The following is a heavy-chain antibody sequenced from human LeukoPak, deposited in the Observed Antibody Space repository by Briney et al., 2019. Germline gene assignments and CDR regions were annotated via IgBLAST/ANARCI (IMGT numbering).Heavy chain of an antibody. Sequence: HSGGSLRLSCAASGFTFSSYAMSWVRQAPGKGLEWVSAISGSGGSTYYADSVKGRFTISRDNSKDTLYLQMNSLRAEDTAVYYCAKERAVVPRGGMDVWGQGTTVTVSS. CDR1: GFTFSSYA. CDR3: AKERAVVPRGGMDV. D-gene: IGHD2-2*01. J-gene: IGHJ6*02. V-gene: IGHV3-23*01. CDR2: ISGSGGST.